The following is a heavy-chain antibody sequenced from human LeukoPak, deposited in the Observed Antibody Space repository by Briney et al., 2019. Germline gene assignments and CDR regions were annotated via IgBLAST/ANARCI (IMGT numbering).Heavy chain of an antibody. V-gene: IGHV4-34*01. J-gene: IGHJ4*02. CDR1: GGSFSSYF. CDR3: ARDFSYHVSGSYSHFDY. D-gene: IGHD3-10*01. CDR2: INHSGST. Sequence: PSETLSLTCTVSGGSFSSYFWSWIRQPPGKGLEWIGEINHSGSTNYNPSLKSRVTISVDTSKNQFSLKLSSLTVADTAVYYCARDFSYHVSGSYSHFDYWGQGILVTVSS.